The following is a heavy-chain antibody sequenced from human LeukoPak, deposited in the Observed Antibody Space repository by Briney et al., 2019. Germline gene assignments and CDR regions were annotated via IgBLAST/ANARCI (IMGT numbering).Heavy chain of an antibody. CDR2: IINDGSSI. V-gene: IGHV3-74*01. CDR3: ARGHVPGTDRHWDY. Sequence: GGSLRLSCATSDFTFSSHWMHWVRQAPGKGLEWVSRIINDGSSISYADSVKGRFTNSRDNAKNTLYVQMNSLKAEDTAVYYGARGHVPGTDRHWDYWGQGALVTVSS. D-gene: IGHD6-19*01. J-gene: IGHJ4*02. CDR1: DFTFSSHW.